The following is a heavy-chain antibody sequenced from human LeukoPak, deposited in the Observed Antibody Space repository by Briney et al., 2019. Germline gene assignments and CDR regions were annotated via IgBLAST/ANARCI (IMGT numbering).Heavy chain of an antibody. Sequence: GGSLRLSCVASGFTFSSYGMHWVRQAPGKGLEWVSAVSNSGGSTFYADSVMGRFTISRDNSRNTLYLQMNSLRAEDTAVYYCARDRPYFDYWGQGTLVTVSS. V-gene: IGHV3-23*01. J-gene: IGHJ4*02. CDR2: VSNSGGST. CDR3: ARDRPYFDY. CDR1: GFTFSSYG.